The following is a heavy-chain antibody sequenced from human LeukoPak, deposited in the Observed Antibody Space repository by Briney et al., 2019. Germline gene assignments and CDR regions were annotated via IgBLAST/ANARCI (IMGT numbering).Heavy chain of an antibody. J-gene: IGHJ6*02. CDR3: ARRYSYGSKGLGHYVMGV. CDR2: INHSGST. D-gene: IGHD5-18*01. CDR1: GGSFSGYY. V-gene: IGHV4-34*01. Sequence: PSETLSLTCAVYGGSFSGYYWSWIRQPPGKGLEWIGEINHSGSTNYNPSLKSRVTISVDTSKNQFSLRLSSVTAADTAVYYCARRYSYGSKGLGHYVMGVWGQGTTVTVSS.